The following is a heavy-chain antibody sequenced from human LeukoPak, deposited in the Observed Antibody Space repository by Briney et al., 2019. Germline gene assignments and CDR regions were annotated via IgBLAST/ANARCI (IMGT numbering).Heavy chain of an antibody. Sequence: SGGSLRLSCVGSGFIFNEYSLNWVRQAPGKGPEWVSYISSRSSTIYYADSLKGRFIISRDNAKNSLYLQMNSLRAEDTAVYYCAKQRYGGEDYWGQGTLVTVSS. D-gene: IGHD3-16*01. V-gene: IGHV3-48*04. CDR2: ISSRSSTI. CDR3: AKQRYGGEDY. CDR1: GFIFNEYS. J-gene: IGHJ4*02.